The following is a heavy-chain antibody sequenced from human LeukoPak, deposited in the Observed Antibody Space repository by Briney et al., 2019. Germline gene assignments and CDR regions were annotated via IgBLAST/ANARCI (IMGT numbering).Heavy chain of an antibody. CDR2: IRYDGTNK. D-gene: IGHD6-13*01. V-gene: IGHV3-30*02. J-gene: IGHJ6*03. Sequence: AGGSLRLSCAASGFTFSSFGMHWVRQAPGRGLEWVAFIRYDGTNKYYADSVKGRFTISRDNAKNSLFLQMNSLRAEDTAVYFCARVKQQLVRLLGRDTTYYYYYYMDVWGKGTTVTVSS. CDR3: ARVKQQLVRLLGRDTTYYYYYYMDV. CDR1: GFTFSSFG.